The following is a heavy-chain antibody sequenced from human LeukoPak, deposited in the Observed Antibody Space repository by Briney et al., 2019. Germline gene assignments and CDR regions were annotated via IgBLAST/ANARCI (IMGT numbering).Heavy chain of an antibody. CDR1: GGSISSSTYY. CDR2: IYYSGST. J-gene: IGHJ4*02. Sequence: SETLSLTCTVSGGSISSSTYYWGWVRQPPGKGLEWIGSIYYSGSTYRNPSLKSRVTISVDTSKNQFSLRLSSVTAADTAVYYCARRGAMVRGVIYLYYFDYWGQGTLVTVSS. V-gene: IGHV4-39*01. CDR3: ARRGAMVRGVIYLYYFDY. D-gene: IGHD3-10*01.